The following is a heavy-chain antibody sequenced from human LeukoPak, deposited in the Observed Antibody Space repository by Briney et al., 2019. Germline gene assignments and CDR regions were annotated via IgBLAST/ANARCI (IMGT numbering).Heavy chain of an antibody. D-gene: IGHD1-1*01. CDR2: IYSGGST. Sequence: PGGSLRLSCAASGFTVSSNYMSWVRQAPGKGLEWVSVIYSGGSTYYADSVKGRFTISRDNSKNTVYLQMNSLRAEDTAVYYCAKEPTGSLDYWGQGTLVTVSS. CDR3: AKEPTGSLDY. CDR1: GFTVSSNY. J-gene: IGHJ4*02. V-gene: IGHV3-53*01.